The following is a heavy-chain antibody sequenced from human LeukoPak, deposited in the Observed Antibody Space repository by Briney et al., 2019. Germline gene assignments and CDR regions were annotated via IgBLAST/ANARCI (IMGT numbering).Heavy chain of an antibody. V-gene: IGHV3-66*01. CDR1: GLTVSNNY. D-gene: IGHD6-25*01. Sequence: GGSLRLSCVVSGLTVSNNYMTWVRQAPGKGLEWVSLIFSGGGTYYADSVKGRFTISRDSSRNTLYLQMNSLRAEDTALYYCARDPGAAAGNLWSWGQGTLVTVSS. J-gene: IGHJ5*02. CDR3: ARDPGAAAGNLWS. CDR2: IFSGGGT.